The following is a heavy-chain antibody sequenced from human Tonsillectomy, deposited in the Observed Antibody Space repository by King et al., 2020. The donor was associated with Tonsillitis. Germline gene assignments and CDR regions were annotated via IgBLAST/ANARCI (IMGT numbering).Heavy chain of an antibody. V-gene: IGHV1-2*02. CDR1: GYTFTGYY. CDR2: INPNSGGT. J-gene: IGHJ4*02. CDR3: ARLGHSSGWYGTFDY. D-gene: IGHD6-19*01. Sequence: VQLVESGAEVKKPGASVKVSCKASGYTFTGYYMHWVRQAPGQGLEWMGWINPNSGGTNYAQKFQGRVTMTRDTSISTAYMELSRLRSDDTAVYYCARLGHSSGWYGTFDYWGKGTLVTVSS.